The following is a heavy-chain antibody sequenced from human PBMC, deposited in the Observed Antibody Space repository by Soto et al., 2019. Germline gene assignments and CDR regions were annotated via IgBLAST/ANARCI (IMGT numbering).Heavy chain of an antibody. CDR3: ARDYYDSSGRPTIDY. CDR2: INHSGST. D-gene: IGHD3-22*01. J-gene: IGHJ4*02. Sequence: QVQLQQWGAGLLKPSETLSLTCAVYGGSFSGYYWSWIRQPPGQGLEWIGEINHSGSTNYNPSLKSRVTISVDTSKNQFSLKLSSVTAADTAVYYCARDYYDSSGRPTIDYWGQGTLVTVSS. V-gene: IGHV4-34*01. CDR1: GGSFSGYY.